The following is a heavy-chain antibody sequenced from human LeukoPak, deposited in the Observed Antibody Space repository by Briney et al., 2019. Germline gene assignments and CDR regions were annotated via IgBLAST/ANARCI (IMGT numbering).Heavy chain of an antibody. CDR1: GFTFSTYT. J-gene: IGHJ4*02. Sequence: GGSLRLSCVASGFTFSTYTMNWVRQAPGKGLEWVAVTGGSDDNTHYADSVKGRFTISRDNSEKRLFLQMNSLRPDDSALYYCTKDLMTGFSSGWYFAYWGQGTLVTVSS. D-gene: IGHD6-19*01. CDR2: TGGSDDNT. V-gene: IGHV3-23*01. CDR3: TKDLMTGFSSGWYFAY.